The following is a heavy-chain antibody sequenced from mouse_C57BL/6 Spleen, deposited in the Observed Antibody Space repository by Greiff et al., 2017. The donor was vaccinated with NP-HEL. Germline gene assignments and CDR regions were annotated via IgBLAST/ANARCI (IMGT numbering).Heavy chain of an antibody. J-gene: IGHJ3*01. CDR1: GYTFTSYW. V-gene: IGHV1-69*01. CDR3: ARANDGYYGLFAY. D-gene: IGHD2-3*01. CDR2: LDPSDSYT. Sequence: QVQLQQPGAELVMPGASVKLSCKASGYTFTSYWMHWVKQRPGQGLEWIGELDPSDSYTNYNQKFKGKSTLTVDKSSSTAYMQLSSLTSEDSAVYYCARANDGYYGLFAYWGQGTLVTVSA.